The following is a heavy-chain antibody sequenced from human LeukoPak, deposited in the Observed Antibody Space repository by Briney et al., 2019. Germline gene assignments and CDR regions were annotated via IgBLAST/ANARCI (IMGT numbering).Heavy chain of an antibody. Sequence: GGSLRLSCAASGFTFSRFWMHWVRQAPGKGLVWVARASSDGSSTVYADSVKGRFTISRDNAKKTLYLQMKNLRAEDTAIYYCARDSDAGFDYWGQGTLVIVSS. J-gene: IGHJ4*02. CDR1: GFTFSRFW. CDR2: ASSDGSST. CDR3: ARDSDAGFDY. V-gene: IGHV3-74*01.